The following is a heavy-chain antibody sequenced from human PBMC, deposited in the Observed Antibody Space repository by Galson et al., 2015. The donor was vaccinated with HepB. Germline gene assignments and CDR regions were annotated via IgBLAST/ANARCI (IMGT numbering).Heavy chain of an antibody. D-gene: IGHD6-19*01. V-gene: IGHV3-48*02. CDR1: GFTFSSYS. Sequence: SLRLSCAASGFTFSSYSMNWVRQAPGKGLEWVSYISSSSSTIYYADSVKGRFTISRDNAKNSLYLQMNSLRDEDTAVYYCASRTYSSGSFDPWGQGTLVTVSS. CDR3: ASRTYSSGSFDP. J-gene: IGHJ5*02. CDR2: ISSSSSTI.